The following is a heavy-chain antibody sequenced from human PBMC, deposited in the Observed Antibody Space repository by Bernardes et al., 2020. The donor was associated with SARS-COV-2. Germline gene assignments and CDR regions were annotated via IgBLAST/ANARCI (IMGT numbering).Heavy chain of an antibody. D-gene: IGHD1-26*01. J-gene: IGHJ3*02. CDR1: GDSISSSNYF. Sequence: SETLSLTRTVSGDSISSSNYFWGWIRQPPGKGLEWIGSISYIGGAYYSPSLKSRVTVSVDTSKNQFSLKLNSATAADTAVYYCARPITPYSGSFSVFDIWGQGTMVTVSS. CDR3: ARPITPYSGSFSVFDI. CDR2: ISYIGGA. V-gene: IGHV4-39*01.